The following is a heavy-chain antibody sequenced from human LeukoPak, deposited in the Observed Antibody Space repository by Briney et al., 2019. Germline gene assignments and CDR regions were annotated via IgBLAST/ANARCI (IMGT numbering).Heavy chain of an antibody. Sequence: GGSLRLSCAASGFTFSSYSMNWVRQAPGKGLEWVSSISSSSSYIYYADSVKGRFTIPRDNAKNSLYLQMNSLRAEDTAVYYCAREVGSHYRLDYWGQGTLVTVSS. V-gene: IGHV3-21*01. D-gene: IGHD1-26*01. J-gene: IGHJ4*02. CDR3: AREVGSHYRLDY. CDR1: GFTFSSYS. CDR2: ISSSSSYI.